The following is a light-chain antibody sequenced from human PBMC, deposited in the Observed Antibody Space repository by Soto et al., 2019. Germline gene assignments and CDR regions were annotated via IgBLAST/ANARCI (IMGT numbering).Light chain of an antibody. J-gene: IGLJ1*01. CDR3: SSYAGSNNFV. CDR2: EVS. Sequence: QSVLTRPPSASGSPGQSVTISCTGTSSDVGGYNYVSWYQQYPGKAPKLMIYEVSKRPSGVPDRFSGSKSGNTASLTVSGLQAEDEADYYCSSYAGSNNFVFGTGTKATVL. CDR1: SSDVGGYNY. V-gene: IGLV2-8*01.